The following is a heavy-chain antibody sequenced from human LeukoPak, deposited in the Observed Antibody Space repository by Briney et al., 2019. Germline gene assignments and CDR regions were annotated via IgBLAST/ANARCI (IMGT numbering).Heavy chain of an antibody. Sequence: PSETLSHTCAVYGGSFSGYYWSWIRQPPGKGLEWIGEINHSGSTNYNPSLKSRVTISVDTSKNQFSLKLSSVTAADTAVYYCAIEPAMVPRYYYYGMDVWGQGTTVTVSS. J-gene: IGHJ6*02. CDR2: INHSGST. V-gene: IGHV4-34*01. D-gene: IGHD5-18*01. CDR1: GGSFSGYY. CDR3: AIEPAMVPRYYYYGMDV.